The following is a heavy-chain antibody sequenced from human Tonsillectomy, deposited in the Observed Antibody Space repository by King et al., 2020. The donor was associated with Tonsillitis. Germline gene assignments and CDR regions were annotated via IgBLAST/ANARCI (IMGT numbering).Heavy chain of an antibody. CDR1: GYSFTDYY. J-gene: IGHJ4*02. V-gene: IGHV1-2*02. D-gene: IGHD2-15*01. CDR3: ARGRYCSGGSCYPHFDY. CDR2: INPYSGDT. Sequence: HGQLVQSGAEVKKPGASVKVSCRASGYSFTDYYVHWVRQAPRQGLEWMGWINPYSGDTNYAQNFQGGVTMTRDTSITTTYMELTRLTSDDTAVYYCARGRYCSGGSCYPHFDYWGQGTQVTVSS.